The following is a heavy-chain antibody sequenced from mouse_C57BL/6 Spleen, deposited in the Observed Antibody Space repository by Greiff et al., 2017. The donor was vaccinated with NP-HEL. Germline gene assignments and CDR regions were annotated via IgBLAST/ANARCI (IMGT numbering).Heavy chain of an antibody. V-gene: IGHV14-4*01. J-gene: IGHJ2*01. Sequence: EVKLMESGAELVRPGASVKLSCTASGFNIKDDYMHWVKQRPEQGLEWIGWIDPENGDTEYASKFQGKATITADTSSNTAYLQLSSLTSEDTAVYYCTTRITTAYYFDYWGQGTTLTVSS. CDR1: GFNIKDDY. CDR2: IDPENGDT. D-gene: IGHD1-2*01. CDR3: TTRITTAYYFDY.